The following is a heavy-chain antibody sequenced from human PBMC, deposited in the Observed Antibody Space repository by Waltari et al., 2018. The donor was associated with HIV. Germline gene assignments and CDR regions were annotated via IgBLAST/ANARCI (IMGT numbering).Heavy chain of an antibody. CDR1: GFIFSDHH. J-gene: IGHJ4*02. D-gene: IGHD1-26*01. Sequence: EVQVVESGGGLVQPGGSLRLSCAGSGFIFSDHHMDWVRQAPGKGVGWIGLIGSKANVDTTEAAASVIGRFTISSDDSSNSVFLHMNSLKTDDTAVYYCVVGEPGSIGDYWGQGTLVTVSS. CDR3: VVGEPGSIGDY. CDR2: IGSKANVDTT. V-gene: IGHV3-72*01.